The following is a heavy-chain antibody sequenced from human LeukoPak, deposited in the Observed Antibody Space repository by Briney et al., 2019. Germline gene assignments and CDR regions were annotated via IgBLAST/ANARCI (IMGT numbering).Heavy chain of an antibody. J-gene: IGHJ4*02. CDR2: INPNSGGT. D-gene: IGHD5-24*01. CDR1: GYTFTDYY. Sequence: ASVKVSCKASGYTFTDYYMNWVRQAPGQGLEWMGWINPNSGGTNYAQKFQGRVTMTRDTSITTAYMELSSLRSDDTAVYYCARDRYGDGFAHFDYWGQGALVTVSS. CDR3: ARDRYGDGFAHFDY. V-gene: IGHV1-2*02.